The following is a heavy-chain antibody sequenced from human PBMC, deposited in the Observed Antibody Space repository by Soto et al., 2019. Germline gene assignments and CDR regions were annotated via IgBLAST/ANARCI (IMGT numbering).Heavy chain of an antibody. CDR1: GGSIRSGGYS. D-gene: IGHD6-19*01. Sequence: QLQLQESGSGLVKPSQTLSLTCAVSGGSIRSGGYSWSWIRQPPGKGLEWIGYSYHSGSTYYNPSPKSRVTISVDRSRNQFSLKLNSVTAADTAVYYCARAGGLGAVAVDYWGQGTLVSVSS. CDR3: ARAGGLGAVAVDY. J-gene: IGHJ4*02. CDR2: SYHSGST. V-gene: IGHV4-30-2*01.